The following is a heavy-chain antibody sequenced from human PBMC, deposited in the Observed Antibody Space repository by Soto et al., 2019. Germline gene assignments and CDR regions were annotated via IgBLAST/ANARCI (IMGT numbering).Heavy chain of an antibody. D-gene: IGHD3-10*01. V-gene: IGHV3-23*01. CDR1: GFTFSSYA. Sequence: GSLRLSCAASGFTFSSYAMSWVRQAPGKGLEWVSAISGSGGSTYYADSVKGRFTISRDNSKNTLYLQMNSLRAEDTAVYYCAKDLKRVTLVGYFDYWGQGTLVTVSS. J-gene: IGHJ4*02. CDR3: AKDLKRVTLVGYFDY. CDR2: ISGSGGST.